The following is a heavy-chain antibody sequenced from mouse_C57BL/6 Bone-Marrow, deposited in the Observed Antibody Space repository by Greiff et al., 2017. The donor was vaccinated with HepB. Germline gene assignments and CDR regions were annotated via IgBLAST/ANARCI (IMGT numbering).Heavy chain of an antibody. CDR1: GYTFTSYW. CDR2: IHPNSGST. CDR3: ASPYYYGPYYFDY. Sequence: VKLQQPGAELVKPGASVKLSCKASGYTFTSYWMHWVKQRPGQGLEWIGMIHPNSGSTNYNEKFKSKATLTVDKSSSTAYMQLSSLTSEDSAVYYCASPYYYGPYYFDYWGQGTTLTVSS. V-gene: IGHV1-64*01. J-gene: IGHJ2*01. D-gene: IGHD1-1*01.